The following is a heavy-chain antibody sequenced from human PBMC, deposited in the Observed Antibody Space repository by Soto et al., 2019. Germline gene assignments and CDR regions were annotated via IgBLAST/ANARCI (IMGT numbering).Heavy chain of an antibody. D-gene: IGHD3-10*01. CDR3: ARGGPGYGSGSYYHDY. Sequence: PSETLSLTCAVSGGSISSGGYSWSWIRQPPGKGLEWIGYIYHSGSTNYNPSLKSRVTISVDTSKNQFSLKLSSVTAADTAVYYCARGGPGYGSGSYYHDYWGQGTLVTVSS. CDR2: IYHSGST. CDR1: GGSISSGGYS. V-gene: IGHV4-30-2*01. J-gene: IGHJ4*02.